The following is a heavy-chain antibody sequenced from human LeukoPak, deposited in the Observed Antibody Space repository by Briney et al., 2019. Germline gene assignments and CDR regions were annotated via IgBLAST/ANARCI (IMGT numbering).Heavy chain of an antibody. CDR2: IYYSGST. V-gene: IGHV4-59*08. D-gene: IGHD6-13*01. CDR1: GGSISSYY. Sequence: PSETLSLTCTVSGGSISSYYWSWIRQPPGKGLEWIGYIYYSGSTNYNPSLKSRVTISVDTSKNQFSLKLSSVTAADTAVYYCARHQGRQLADYWGQGTLVTVSS. CDR3: ARHQGRQLADY. J-gene: IGHJ4*02.